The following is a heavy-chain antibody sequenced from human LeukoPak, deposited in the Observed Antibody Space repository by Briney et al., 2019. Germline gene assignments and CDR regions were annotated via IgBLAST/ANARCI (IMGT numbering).Heavy chain of an antibody. Sequence: GGSLRLSCAASGFTFSSYSMNWVRQAPGKGLEWVSYISSSSSTIYYADSVKGRFTISRDNAKNSLYLQMDSLRAEDTAVYFCAKSRSGSANWALQIFDNWGQGTLVTVSS. CDR1: GFTFSSYS. D-gene: IGHD1-1*01. V-gene: IGHV3-48*04. CDR3: AKSRSGSANWALQIFDN. CDR2: ISSSSSTI. J-gene: IGHJ4*02.